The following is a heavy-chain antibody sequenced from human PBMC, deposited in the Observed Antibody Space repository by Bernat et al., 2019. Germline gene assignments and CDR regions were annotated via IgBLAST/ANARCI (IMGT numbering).Heavy chain of an antibody. CDR2: IYWDDDK. J-gene: IGHJ4*02. Sequence: QITLKESGPTLVNPTQTLTLTCTFSGFSLTTRGVGVGWIRQPPGKALEWLGLIYWDDDKRYRPSLRSRLTLTKDTTRNQVDLSITSMDPDDTGTYYCAHRLYRMSDWNYGRFDYWGQGTQVTVSS. D-gene: IGHD1-7*01. V-gene: IGHV2-5*02. CDR1: GFSLTTRGVG. CDR3: AHRLYRMSDWNYGRFDY.